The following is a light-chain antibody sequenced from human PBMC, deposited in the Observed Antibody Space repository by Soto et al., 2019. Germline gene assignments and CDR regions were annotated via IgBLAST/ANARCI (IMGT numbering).Light chain of an antibody. V-gene: IGKV3-20*01. CDR3: QHYGT. CDR2: GAS. J-gene: IGKJ3*01. Sequence: EIVLTQSPGTLSLSPGERATLSCRASQSVSSNYLAWYQQKSGQPPRLLIYGASSRATGIPDRFSGSGSGTDFSLTVSRLEPEDFAVYFCQHYGTFGPGTKVDIK. CDR1: QSVSSNY.